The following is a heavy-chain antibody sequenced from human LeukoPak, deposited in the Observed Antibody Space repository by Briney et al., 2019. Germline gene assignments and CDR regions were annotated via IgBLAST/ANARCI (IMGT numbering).Heavy chain of an antibody. D-gene: IGHD2-2*01. CDR2: ISSSSSYI. J-gene: IGHJ4*02. V-gene: IGHV3-21*01. CDR3: ARDPGQLDPNDY. CDR1: GFTFSSYS. Sequence: GGSLRLSCAASGFTFSSYSMNWVRQAPGKGLEWVSSISSSSSYIYYADSVKGRFTISRDNAKNSLYLQMNSLRAEDTAVYYCARDPGQLDPNDYWGQGTLVTVSS.